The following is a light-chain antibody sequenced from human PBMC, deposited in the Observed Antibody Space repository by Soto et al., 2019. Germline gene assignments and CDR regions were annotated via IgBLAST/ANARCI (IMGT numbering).Light chain of an antibody. CDR2: DVS. Sequence: QSALTQPASVSGSRGQSITISCTGTSNDVGFYKYVSWYQQDPGKAPKLMIYDVSNRPSGVSDRFSGSKSGNTASLTISGLQAEDVADYYCTSYRASGLYLFGTGTKLTVL. J-gene: IGLJ1*01. CDR1: SNDVGFYKY. V-gene: IGLV2-14*01. CDR3: TSYRASGLYL.